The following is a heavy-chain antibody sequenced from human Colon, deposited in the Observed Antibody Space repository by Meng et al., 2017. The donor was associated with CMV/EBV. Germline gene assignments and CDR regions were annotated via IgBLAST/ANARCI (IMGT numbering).Heavy chain of an antibody. V-gene: IGHV3-23*01. CDR1: GFTFSSYA. Sequence: GGSLRLSCAASGFTFSSYAMSWVRQAPGKGLEWVSAISGSGGSTYYADSVKGRFTISRDNSKNSLYLQMHSLRPEDTAVYYCAKVVVPAAPFSYYYYGMDVWGQGTTVTVSS. CDR2: ISGSGGST. D-gene: IGHD2-2*01. CDR3: AKVVVPAAPFSYYYYGMDV. J-gene: IGHJ6*02.